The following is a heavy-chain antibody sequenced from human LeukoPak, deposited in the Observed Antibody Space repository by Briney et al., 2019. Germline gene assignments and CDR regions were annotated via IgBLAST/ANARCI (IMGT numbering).Heavy chain of an antibody. CDR1: GFTFSSYT. D-gene: IGHD3-3*01. V-gene: IGHV3-30*04. J-gene: IGHJ5*02. Sequence: GGSLRLSCAASGFTFSSYTMHWVRQPPGKGLEWVAVISYDGSNNYYADSLKRRFTISRDTSNNTLYLHMNSLIADDTAFYCFARAFFRFGVVTGWFVPGGEGTLVTVPS. CDR2: ISYDGSNN. CDR3: ARAFFRFGVVTGWFVP.